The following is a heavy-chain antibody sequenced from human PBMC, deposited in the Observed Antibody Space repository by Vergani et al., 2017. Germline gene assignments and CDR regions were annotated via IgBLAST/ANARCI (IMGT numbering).Heavy chain of an antibody. CDR1: GGSFSGYY. D-gene: IGHD3-22*01. Sequence: QVQLQQWGAGLLKPSETLSLTCAVYGGSFSGYYWSWIRQPPGTGLEWIWEINHSGSTNSNPSLTSRVTISVDTSKKQFSLKLSSVTAADTAVYYCARRPYYYDSSGYSKYYYYGMDVWGQGTTVTVSS. J-gene: IGHJ6*02. CDR2: INHSGST. CDR3: ARRPYYYDSSGYSKYYYYGMDV. V-gene: IGHV4-34*01.